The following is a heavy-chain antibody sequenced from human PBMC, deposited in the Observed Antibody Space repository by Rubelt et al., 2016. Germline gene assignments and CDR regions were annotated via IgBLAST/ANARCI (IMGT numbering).Heavy chain of an antibody. CDR3: ARGARRYSMDPRNAFDI. Sequence: QVQLVQSGAEVKKPGASVKVSCKASGYTFTSYGISWVRQAPGQGLEWMGCISAYTGNTNYAQKVQGRVTMTTDTATSTAYMELRSLRSDDTAVDYCARGARRYSMDPRNAFDIWGQGTMVTVSS. V-gene: IGHV1-18*01. CDR2: ISAYTGNT. J-gene: IGHJ3*02. CDR1: GYTFTSYG. D-gene: IGHD4-11*01.